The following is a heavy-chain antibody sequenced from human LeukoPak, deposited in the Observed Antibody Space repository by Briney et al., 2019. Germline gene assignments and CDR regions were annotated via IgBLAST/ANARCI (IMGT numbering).Heavy chain of an antibody. J-gene: IGHJ5*02. CDR2: IYHSGST. CDR3: ARRTIFGWFDP. Sequence: SSETLSLTCTVSGYSISSGYYWGWIRQPPGKGLEWIGSIYHSGSTYYNPSLKSRVTISVDTSKNQFSLKLSSVTAADTAVYYCARRTIFGWFDPWGQGTLVTVSS. V-gene: IGHV4-38-2*02. D-gene: IGHD3-3*01. CDR1: GYSISSGYY.